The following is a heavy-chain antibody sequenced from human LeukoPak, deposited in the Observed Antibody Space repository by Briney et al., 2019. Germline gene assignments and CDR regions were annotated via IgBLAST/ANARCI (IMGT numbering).Heavy chain of an antibody. CDR2: VSYTGRT. CDR3: ARLLDNDISGDPDTFDV. D-gene: IGHD3-22*01. CDR1: GGSLSGHY. J-gene: IGHJ3*01. Sequence: SETLSLTCTVSGGSLSGHYWSWIRQPPGKRLEWIGYVSYTGRTKYNPSLQSRVTISIDTSKSQFSLQLTSVTSADTAVYSCARLLDNDISGDPDTFDVWGQGTTVIVSS. V-gene: IGHV4-59*11.